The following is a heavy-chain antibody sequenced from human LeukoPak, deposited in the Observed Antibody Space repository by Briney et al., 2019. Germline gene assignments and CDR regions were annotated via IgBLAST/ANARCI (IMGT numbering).Heavy chain of an antibody. CDR3: ARDWGRDKYSSSQGDY. CDR1: GFTFSSYA. Sequence: GGSLRLSCAASGFTFSSYAMNWVRQAPGKGLEWVSYISSSSSTIYYADSVKGRFTISRDNAKNSLYLQMNSLRAEDTAVYYCARDWGRDKYSSSQGDYWGQGTLVTVSS. CDR2: ISSSSSTI. D-gene: IGHD6-6*01. V-gene: IGHV3-48*01. J-gene: IGHJ4*02.